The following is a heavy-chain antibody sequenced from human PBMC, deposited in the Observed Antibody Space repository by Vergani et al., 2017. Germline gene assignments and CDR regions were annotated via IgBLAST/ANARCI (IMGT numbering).Heavy chain of an antibody. D-gene: IGHD4-17*01. CDR3: ARAVEDYGEDY. CDR2: INPSGGHI. Sequence: QVQVVQSGAEVKKSGASVKVSCKTSVYTFSSYYMHWGRQAPGQGLELMGIINPSGGHINYAQKFQGRVTMTRDTSTSTVYMELSSLRSEDTAIYYCARAVEDYGEDYWSQGTLVTVSS. J-gene: IGHJ4*02. CDR1: VYTFSSYY. V-gene: IGHV1-46*01.